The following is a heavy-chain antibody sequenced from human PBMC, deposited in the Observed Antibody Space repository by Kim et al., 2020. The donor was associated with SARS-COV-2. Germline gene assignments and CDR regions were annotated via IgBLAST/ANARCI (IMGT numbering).Heavy chain of an antibody. D-gene: IGHD3-9*01. Sequence: GGSLRLSCAASGFTFSSYAMHWVRQAPGKGLEWVAVISYDGSNKYYADSVKGRFTISRDNSKNTLYLQMNSLRAEDTAVYYCARDEEEYYDILTGYSDYWGQGTLVTVSS. J-gene: IGHJ4*02. CDR2: ISYDGSNK. CDR1: GFTFSSYA. V-gene: IGHV3-30*04. CDR3: ARDEEEYYDILTGYSDY.